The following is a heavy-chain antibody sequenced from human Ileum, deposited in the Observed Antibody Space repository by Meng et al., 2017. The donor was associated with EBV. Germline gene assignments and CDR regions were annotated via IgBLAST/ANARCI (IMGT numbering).Heavy chain of an antibody. CDR1: GGSFSGYY. Sequence: QVQLQQWGSGLLKPSETLSLTCAVYGGSFSGYYWSWIRQPPGKGLEWIGEINHSGSTNYNPSLKSRVTISVDTSKNQFSLKLSSVTAADTAVYYCARESYSDSSGYYSLDYWGQGSLVTVSS. D-gene: IGHD3-22*01. V-gene: IGHV4-34*01. CDR3: ARESYSDSSGYYSLDY. CDR2: INHSGST. J-gene: IGHJ4*02.